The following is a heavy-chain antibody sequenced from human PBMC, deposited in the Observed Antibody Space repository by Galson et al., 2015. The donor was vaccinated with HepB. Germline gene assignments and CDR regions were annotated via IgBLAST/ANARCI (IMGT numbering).Heavy chain of an antibody. D-gene: IGHD6-13*01. V-gene: IGHV1-69*13. CDR2: IIPIFGTA. CDR1: GGTFSSYA. Sequence: SVKVSCRASGGTFSSYAISWVRQAPGQGLEWMGGIIPIFGTANYAQKFQGRVTITADESTSTAYMELSSLRSEDTAVYYCARDRGIAAAGSPFDYWGQGTLVTVSS. CDR3: ARDRGIAAAGSPFDY. J-gene: IGHJ4*02.